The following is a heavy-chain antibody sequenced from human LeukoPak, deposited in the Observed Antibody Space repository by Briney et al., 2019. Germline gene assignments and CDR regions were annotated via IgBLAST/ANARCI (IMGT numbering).Heavy chain of an antibody. J-gene: IGHJ4*02. CDR2: ISSDETYI. CDR3: ARDYYDSSASATFDY. Sequence: PGGSLRLSCEASGFTFSAYTMNWVRQAPGKGLEWVSSISSDETYIKYADSVKGRFSISRDNAKNSVFLEMRSVRVDDTAVYFCARDYYDSSASATFDYWGQGNLFTVSS. CDR1: GFTFSAYT. V-gene: IGHV3-21*01. D-gene: IGHD3-22*01.